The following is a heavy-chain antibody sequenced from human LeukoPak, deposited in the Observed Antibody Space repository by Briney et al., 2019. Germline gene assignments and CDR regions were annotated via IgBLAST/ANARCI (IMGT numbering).Heavy chain of an antibody. CDR1: GGTFSSYA. CDR2: IIPIFGTA. V-gene: IGHV1-69*13. Sequence: GASVKVSCKASGGTFSSYAISWVRQAPGQGLEWMGGIIPIFGTANYAQKFQGRVTITADESTSTAYMELSSLRSEDTAVYYCARGERITMVRGALDYWGQGTLVTVSS. D-gene: IGHD3-10*01. J-gene: IGHJ4*02. CDR3: ARGERITMVRGALDY.